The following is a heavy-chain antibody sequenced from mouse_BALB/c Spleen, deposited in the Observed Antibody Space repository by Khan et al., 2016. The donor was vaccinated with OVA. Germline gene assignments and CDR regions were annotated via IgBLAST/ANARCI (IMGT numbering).Heavy chain of an antibody. CDR1: GYTFTSHT. J-gene: IGHJ4*01. Sequence: QVQLQQSGAELARPGASVKMSCKASGYTFTSHTMHWITQRPGQGLEWIGYINPRSGYNQKLNDKATLPADISSSTAYMQRSSLTSEDSAVYYCARRTTEYALDYWGQGTSVTVSS. D-gene: IGHD2-14*01. V-gene: IGHV1-4*01. CDR3: ARRTTEYALDY. CDR2: INPRSG.